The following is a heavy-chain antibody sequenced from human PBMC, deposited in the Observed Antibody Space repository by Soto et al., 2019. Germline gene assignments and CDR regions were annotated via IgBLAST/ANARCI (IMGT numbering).Heavy chain of an antibody. V-gene: IGHV4-39*01. J-gene: IGHJ4*02. CDR3: ASPSTPGIMDRESNY. Sequence: SETLSLTCTVSGGSISSSSYYWGWIRQPPGKGLEWIGSIYYSGITYYNPSLKSRVTISVDTSKNQFSLKLSSVTAADTAVYYCASPSTPGIMDRESNYWGQGTLVTVSS. D-gene: IGHD1-26*01. CDR2: IYYSGIT. CDR1: GGSISSSSYY.